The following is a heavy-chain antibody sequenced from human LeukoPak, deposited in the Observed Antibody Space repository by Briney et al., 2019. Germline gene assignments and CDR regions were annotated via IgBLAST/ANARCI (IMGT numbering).Heavy chain of an antibody. CDR3: ARAPSCSGGSCDDY. V-gene: IGHV4-59*01. J-gene: IGHJ4*02. CDR1: GGSISSYY. CDR2: IYYSGST. D-gene: IGHD2-15*01. Sequence: SETLSLTCTVSGGSISSYYWSWIRQPPGKGLEWIGYIYYSGSTNYNPSLKSRVTISVDTSKNQFSLKLTSVTAADTAVYYCARAPSCSGGSCDDYWGQGTLVTVAS.